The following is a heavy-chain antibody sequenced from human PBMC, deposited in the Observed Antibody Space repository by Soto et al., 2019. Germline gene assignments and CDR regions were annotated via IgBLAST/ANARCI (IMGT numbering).Heavy chain of an antibody. CDR3: AKDNCISTSCYRLYNWFDP. D-gene: IGHD2-2*01. CDR1: GFTFSSYG. Sequence: QVQLVESGGGVVQPGRSLRLSCAASGFTFSSYGMHWVRQAPGKGLEWVAVISHDGSNKYYGDSVKGPFTIYRDNSKNSLYLQMNSMRAEDTAVYYCAKDNCISTSCYRLYNWFDPWGQGTLVTVSS. J-gene: IGHJ5*02. CDR2: ISHDGSNK. V-gene: IGHV3-30*18.